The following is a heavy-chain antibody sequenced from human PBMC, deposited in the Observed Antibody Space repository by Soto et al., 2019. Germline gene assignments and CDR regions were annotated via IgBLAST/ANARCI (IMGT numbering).Heavy chain of an antibody. CDR2: ISAYNGDT. CDR3: ARVDVGADAFDI. Sequence: ASVKVSCKASGYTFTSYGISWVRQAPGQGLEWMGWISAYNGDTNYAQKLQGRVTMTTDTSTSTAYMELRSLRSDDTAVYYCARVDVGADAFDIWGQGTMVTVSS. CDR1: GYTFTSYG. V-gene: IGHV1-18*01. J-gene: IGHJ3*02. D-gene: IGHD1-26*01.